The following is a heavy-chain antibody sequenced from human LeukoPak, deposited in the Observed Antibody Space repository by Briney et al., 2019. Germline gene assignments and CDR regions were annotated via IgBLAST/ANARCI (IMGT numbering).Heavy chain of an antibody. D-gene: IGHD6-13*01. CDR3: ASLIAAPPGDWYFDL. CDR2: ISSSSSTI. Sequence: GGSLRLSCAASGFTFSSYSMNWVRQAPGKGLEWVSYISSSSSTIYYADSVKGRFTISRDNAKNSLYLQMNSLRAEDTAVYYCASLIAAPPGDWYFDLWGRGTLVTVSS. V-gene: IGHV3-48*01. J-gene: IGHJ2*01. CDR1: GFTFSSYS.